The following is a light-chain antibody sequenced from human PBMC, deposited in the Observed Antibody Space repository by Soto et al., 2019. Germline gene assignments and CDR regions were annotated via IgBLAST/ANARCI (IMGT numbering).Light chain of an antibody. CDR1: QSFSSDY. J-gene: IGKJ4*01. CDR3: QQYCSSPLT. CDR2: RAS. V-gene: IGKV3-20*01. Sequence: DIVLTQSPGTLSLSPGERATLSCRASQSFSSDYLAWYQQKPGQTPKVLIYRASSRATGIPDRFSGSGSGTDFTLTISRLEPEDFAVYYCQQYCSSPLTFGGGTKVEIK.